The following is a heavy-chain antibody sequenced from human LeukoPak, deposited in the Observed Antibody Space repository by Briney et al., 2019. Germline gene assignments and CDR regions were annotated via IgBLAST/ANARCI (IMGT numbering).Heavy chain of an antibody. CDR2: IYPSGT. Sequence: SETLSLTCSISGDSISSYYWSWIRQPPGKGLEWIGYIYPSGTNYNPSLKSRATMSVDTSKNQFSLKLSSVTAADTAVYYCARDLGCSSTSCYYYYGMDVWGQGTTVTVSS. CDR1: GDSISSYY. D-gene: IGHD2-2*01. V-gene: IGHV4-59*12. J-gene: IGHJ6*02. CDR3: ARDLGCSSTSCYYYYGMDV.